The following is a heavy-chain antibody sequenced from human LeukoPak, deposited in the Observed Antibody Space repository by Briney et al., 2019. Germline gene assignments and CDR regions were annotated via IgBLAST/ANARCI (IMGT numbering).Heavy chain of an antibody. CDR3: AKGAYDSSGYTFFDY. CDR1: GFXFDDYA. CDR2: ISGDGGGT. D-gene: IGHD3-22*01. J-gene: IGHJ4*02. V-gene: IGHV3-43*02. Sequence: PGGSLRLSCAASGFXFDDYAMHWVRQAPGKGLEWVSLISGDGGGTYYADSVKGRFTISRDNSKNSLYLQMNSLRTEDTALYYCAKGAYDSSGYTFFDYWGQGTLVTVSS.